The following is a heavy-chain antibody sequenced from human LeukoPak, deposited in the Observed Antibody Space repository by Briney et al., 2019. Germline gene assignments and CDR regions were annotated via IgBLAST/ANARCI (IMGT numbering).Heavy chain of an antibody. Sequence: GGSLRLSCAASGFTFSSYAMSWVRQAPGKGLEWVSAISGSGGSTYYADSVKGRFTISRDNSKNTLYLQMNSLRAEDTAVYYCAKGPRYSGSYPPGYWGQGTLVTVSS. CDR2: ISGSGGST. CDR3: AKGPRYSGSYPPGY. V-gene: IGHV3-23*01. D-gene: IGHD1-26*01. J-gene: IGHJ4*02. CDR1: GFTFSSYA.